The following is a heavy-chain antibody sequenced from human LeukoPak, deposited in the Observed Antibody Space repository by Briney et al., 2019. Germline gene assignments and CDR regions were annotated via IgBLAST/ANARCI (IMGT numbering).Heavy chain of an antibody. V-gene: IGHV4-34*01. CDR1: GGSFSGYY. J-gene: IGHJ5*02. D-gene: IGHD6-19*01. CDR3: ARGRSGWYGGNWFDP. CDR2: INHSGST. Sequence: SSETLSLTCTVYGGSFSGYYWSWIRQPPGKGLEWIGEINHSGSTNYNPSLKSRVTISVDTSKNQFSLKLSSVTAADTAVYYCARGRSGWYGGNWFDPWGQGTLVTVSS.